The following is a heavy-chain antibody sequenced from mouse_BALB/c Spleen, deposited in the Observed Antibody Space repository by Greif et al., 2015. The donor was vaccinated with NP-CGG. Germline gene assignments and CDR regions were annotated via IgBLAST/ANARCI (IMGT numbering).Heavy chain of an antibody. CDR3: ARRTGTEAMDY. J-gene: IGHJ4*01. V-gene: IGHV1-84*02. CDR1: GYTFTDYY. CDR2: IYPGSGNT. Sequence: QVQLKESGPELVKPGASVKISCKASGYTFTDYYINWVNQKPGQGLDWIGWIYPGSGNTKYNEKFKGKATLTVDTSSSTAYMQFSSLTSEDTAVYFCARRTGTEAMDYWGQGTSVTVSS. D-gene: IGHD4-1*01.